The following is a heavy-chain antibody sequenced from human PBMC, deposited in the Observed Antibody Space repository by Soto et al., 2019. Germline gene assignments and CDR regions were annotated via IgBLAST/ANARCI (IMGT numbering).Heavy chain of an antibody. D-gene: IGHD2-2*01. CDR2: IYYSGST. V-gene: IGHV4-59*01. CDR1: GGSISSYY. J-gene: IGHJ5*02. CDR3: ARSYYSIVPAATIWFDP. Sequence: SETLSLTCTVSGGSISSYYWSWIRQPPGKGLEWIGYIYYSGSTNYNPSLKSRVTISVDTSKNQFSLKLSSVTAADTAVYYCARSYYSIVPAATIWFDPWGQGTLVTVSS.